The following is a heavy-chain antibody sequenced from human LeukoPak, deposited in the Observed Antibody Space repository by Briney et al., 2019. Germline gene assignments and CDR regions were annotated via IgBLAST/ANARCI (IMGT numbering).Heavy chain of an antibody. D-gene: IGHD3-22*01. Sequence: GEPLRLSCSASGFTFSRFAMTWVRQLPGKGLQWVSTISGNGQKTYYGDSVTGRFSVSRDNSNNILFLQMDSLRADDSALYYCAKDANYYDSSAFFIPFDSWGQGTLVTVSS. V-gene: IGHV3-23*01. J-gene: IGHJ4*02. CDR2: ISGNGQKT. CDR1: GFTFSRFA. CDR3: AKDANYYDSSAFFIPFDS.